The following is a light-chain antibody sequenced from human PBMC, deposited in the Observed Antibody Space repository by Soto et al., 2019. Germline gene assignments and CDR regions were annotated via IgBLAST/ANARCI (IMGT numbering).Light chain of an antibody. Sequence: EIQLTQSPSFLSSSVGDRVTITCRASQGISSYLAWYQQKPGKAPKLLIYAASTWQSGVPSRFSGSGSGTEFTLTISSLQPEDFATYYCQQLNSYPITFGQGTRLEIK. J-gene: IGKJ5*01. V-gene: IGKV1-9*01. CDR2: AAS. CDR1: QGISSY. CDR3: QQLNSYPIT.